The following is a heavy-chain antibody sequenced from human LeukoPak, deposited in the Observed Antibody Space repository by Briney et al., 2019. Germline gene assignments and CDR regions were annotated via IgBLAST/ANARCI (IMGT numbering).Heavy chain of an antibody. CDR1: GFNFRDHW. CDR2: IKNDGSET. J-gene: IGHJ4*02. Sequence: GGSLRLSCAVSGFNFRDHWMDWVRQAPGKGLQWVGHIKNDGSETYYLDSLKGRFSISRDNTNNALYLQMDSLRVEDTAVYYCVKNDGWFHLAQWGQGTLVTVSS. V-gene: IGHV3-7*03. CDR3: VKNDGWFHLAQ. D-gene: IGHD6-19*01.